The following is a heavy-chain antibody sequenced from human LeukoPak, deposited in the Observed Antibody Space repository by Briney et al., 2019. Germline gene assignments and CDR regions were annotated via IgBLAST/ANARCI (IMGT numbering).Heavy chain of an antibody. D-gene: IGHD2-8*01. Sequence: GASVKVSCKASGYAFTTYYIHWVRQAPGQGLEWMGIINPSAGTTTYAQKFQGRVTITRDTSTTTVYMRLTSLTSEDTAVYYCLRDPPGDDTNGFDSWGQGTLVSVSS. J-gene: IGHJ4*02. V-gene: IGHV1-46*01. CDR1: GYAFTTYY. CDR3: LRDPPGDDTNGFDS. CDR2: INPSAGTT.